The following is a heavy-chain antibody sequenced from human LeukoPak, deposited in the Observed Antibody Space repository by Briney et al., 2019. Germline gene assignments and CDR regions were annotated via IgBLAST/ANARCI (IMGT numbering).Heavy chain of an antibody. Sequence: ASVKVSCKASGYTFTGYYMHWVRQAPGQGLEWMGWINPNSGGTIYAQKFQGRVTMTRDTSISTAYMELSRLRSDDTAVYYCTGNYYGSGSYADFDYWGQGTLVTVSS. CDR2: INPNSGGT. CDR1: GYTFTGYY. J-gene: IGHJ4*02. CDR3: TGNYYGSGSYADFDY. V-gene: IGHV1-2*02. D-gene: IGHD3-10*01.